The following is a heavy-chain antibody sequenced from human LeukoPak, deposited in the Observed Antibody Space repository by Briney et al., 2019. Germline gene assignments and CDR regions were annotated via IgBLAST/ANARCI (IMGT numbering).Heavy chain of an antibody. CDR1: GYTFTSYG. D-gene: IGHD2-2*02. V-gene: IGHV1-18*01. Sequence: ASVKVSCKASGYTFTSYGISWVRQAPGQGLEWRGWISAYNGNTNYAQKLQGRVTMTTDTSTSTAYMELRSLRSDDTAVYYCARGDIVVVPAAIRPFDYWGQGTLVTVSS. CDR3: ARGDIVVVPAAIRPFDY. CDR2: ISAYNGNT. J-gene: IGHJ4*02.